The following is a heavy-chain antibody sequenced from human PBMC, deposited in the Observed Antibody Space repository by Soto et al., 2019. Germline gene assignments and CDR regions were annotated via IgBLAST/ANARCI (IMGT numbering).Heavy chain of an antibody. V-gene: IGHV3-33*03. J-gene: IGHJ3*02. CDR1: GFTFSNFC. Sequence: QVQLVESGGGVVQPGKSLRLSCAASGFTFSNFCMHWVRQAPGKGLDWVAVIWSQLSNKYYADSVKGRFTISRDNSNNTLFLQMNSLRAEDTAVYYCARVFRDFDWDCAFDIWGQGTMVTVSS. CDR3: ARVFRDFDWDCAFDI. CDR2: IWSQLSNK. D-gene: IGHD3-9*01.